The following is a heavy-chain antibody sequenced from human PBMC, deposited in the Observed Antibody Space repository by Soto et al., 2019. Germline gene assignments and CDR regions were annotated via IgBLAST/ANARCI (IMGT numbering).Heavy chain of an antibody. J-gene: IGHJ4*02. CDR1: GFTFSSYG. Sequence: PGGSLRLSCAASGFTFSSYGMHWVRQAPGKGLEWVAVISYDGSNKYYADSVKGRFTISRDNSKNTLYLQMNSLRAEDTAVYYCAEGVFYYDSSGSIPREFDYWGQGTLVTVSS. CDR2: ISYDGSNK. D-gene: IGHD3-22*01. V-gene: IGHV3-30*18. CDR3: AEGVFYYDSSGSIPREFDY.